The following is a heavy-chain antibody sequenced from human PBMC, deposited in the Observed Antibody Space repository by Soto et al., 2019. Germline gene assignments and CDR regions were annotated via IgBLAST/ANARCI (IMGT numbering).Heavy chain of an antibody. CDR1: GDTFTTNS. D-gene: IGHD2-8*01. Sequence: QVQLVQSGAEVKKPGSSVKVSCKASGDTFTTNSLNWVRQAPGQGLEWMGGIIPVVGTTKYAQKYQDRVTITGDKSTNTADMELSSLRSDDTAVYYCARGLLYATTYVDYWGQGTAVTVSS. CDR3: ARGLLYATTYVDY. J-gene: IGHJ4*02. CDR2: IIPVVGTT. V-gene: IGHV1-69*06.